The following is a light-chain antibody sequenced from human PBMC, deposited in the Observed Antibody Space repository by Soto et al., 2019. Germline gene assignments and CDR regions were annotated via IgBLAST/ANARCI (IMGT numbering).Light chain of an antibody. V-gene: IGKV3-15*01. CDR1: QSFSSS. CDR3: QRYNNWPFT. CDR2: DAS. J-gene: IGKJ4*01. Sequence: EIVMTQSTATLSVSPGERATLSCRASQSFSSSLAWYQQKPSQAPRLLIYDASARATGIPGRFSGSESGTEFTLTIDSLQSEDFAVYYCQRYNNWPFTFGGGTKVEI.